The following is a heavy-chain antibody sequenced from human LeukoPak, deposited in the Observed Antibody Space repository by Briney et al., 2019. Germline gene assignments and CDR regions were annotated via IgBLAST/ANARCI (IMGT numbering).Heavy chain of an antibody. CDR2: INPNSGGT. V-gene: IGHV1-2*02. CDR3: ANKDIVVVVAATLPYFYGMDV. CDR1: GYTFTGYY. J-gene: IGHJ6*02. Sequence: ASVKVSCKASGYTFTGYYMHWVRQAPGQGLEWMGWINPNSGGTNYAQKFQGRVTMTRDTSISTAYMELSRLRSDDTAVYYCANKDIVVVVAATLPYFYGMDVWGQGTTVTVSS. D-gene: IGHD2-15*01.